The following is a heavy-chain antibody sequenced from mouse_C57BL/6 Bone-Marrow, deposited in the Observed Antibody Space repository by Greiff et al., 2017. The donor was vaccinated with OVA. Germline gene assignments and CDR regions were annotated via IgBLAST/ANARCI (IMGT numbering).Heavy chain of an antibody. Sequence: QVQLQQPGAELVMPGASVKLSCKASGYTFTSYWMHWVKQRPGQGLEWIGEIDPSDSYTNYNQKFKGKSTLTVDKSSSTAYMQLSSLTSEDSAVYYCARGVYSNYGLVFAYWGQGTLVTVSA. V-gene: IGHV1-69*01. CDR1: GYTFTSYW. D-gene: IGHD2-5*01. J-gene: IGHJ3*01. CDR3: ARGVYSNYGLVFAY. CDR2: IDPSDSYT.